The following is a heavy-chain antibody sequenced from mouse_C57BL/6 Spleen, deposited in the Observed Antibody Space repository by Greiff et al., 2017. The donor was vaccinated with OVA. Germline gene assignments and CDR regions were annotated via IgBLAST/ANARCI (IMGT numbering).Heavy chain of an antibody. J-gene: IGHJ3*01. CDR2: INPGSGST. D-gene: IGHD1-1*01. V-gene: IGHV1-55*01. CDR1: GYTFTSYW. Sequence: VQLQQPGAELVKPGASVKMSCKASGYTFTSYWITWVKQRPGQGLEWIGDINPGSGSTTYNEKFKSKATLTVDTSSSTAYMQLSSLTSEDSAVXDYSCRRMYYDFAYWGQGTLLTVSS. CDR3: SCRRMYYDFAY.